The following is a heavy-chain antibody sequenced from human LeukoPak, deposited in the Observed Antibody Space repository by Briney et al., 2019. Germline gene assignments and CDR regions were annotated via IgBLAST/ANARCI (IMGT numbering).Heavy chain of an antibody. CDR3: ARHTTILDPLSP. V-gene: IGHV5-51*01. Sequence: GQSLHISCTGSGHTFTSYWIGWVRQMTGQGLEWMGFIFPGDSDTRYSPSFQGQVTISADKSISTAYLQWSGLKASDTAMYYCARHTTILDPLSPWGQGALVTVSS. D-gene: IGHD3/OR15-3a*01. CDR2: IFPGDSDT. CDR1: GHTFTSYW. J-gene: IGHJ5*02.